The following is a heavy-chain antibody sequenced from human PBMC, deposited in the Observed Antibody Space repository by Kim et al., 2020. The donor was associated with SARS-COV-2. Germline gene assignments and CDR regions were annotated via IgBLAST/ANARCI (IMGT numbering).Heavy chain of an antibody. CDR2: T. V-gene: IGHV4-39*07. Sequence: THHNPSRKSRVTISVDTSKNQFSLKLSSVTAADTAVYYCARDLLAAAGGPWGQGTLVTVSS. J-gene: IGHJ5*02. CDR3: ARDLLAAAGGP. D-gene: IGHD6-13*01.